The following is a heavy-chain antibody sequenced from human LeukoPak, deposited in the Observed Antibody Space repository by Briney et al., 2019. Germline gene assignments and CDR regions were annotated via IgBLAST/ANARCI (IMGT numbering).Heavy chain of an antibody. D-gene: IGHD3-22*01. J-gene: IGHJ4*02. CDR2: IYHSGST. CDR1: GYSISSGYY. V-gene: IGHV4-38-2*02. CDR3: AREGGGYYYDSSGYYSFYFDY. Sequence: SETLSLTCAVSGYSISSGYYWGWIRQPPGKGLEWIGSIYHSGSTYYNPSLKSRVTISVDTSKNQFSLKLSSVTAADTAVYYCAREGGGYYYDSSGYYSFYFDYWGQGTLVTVSS.